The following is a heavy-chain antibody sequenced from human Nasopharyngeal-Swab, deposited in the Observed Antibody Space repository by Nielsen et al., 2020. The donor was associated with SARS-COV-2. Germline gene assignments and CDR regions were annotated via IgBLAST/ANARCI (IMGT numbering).Heavy chain of an antibody. J-gene: IGHJ4*02. CDR3: AKGRVPVADV. Sequence: GGSLRLSCAASGFTFRSYWMHWVRQAPGKGLEWVSGIVGNGASTYYGDSVKGRFTISRDNSKNTVYLQMNSLRAEDTAVYYCAKGRVPVADVWGQGTLVTVSS. CDR2: IVGNGAST. V-gene: IGHV3-23*01. D-gene: IGHD6-19*01. CDR1: GFTFRSYW.